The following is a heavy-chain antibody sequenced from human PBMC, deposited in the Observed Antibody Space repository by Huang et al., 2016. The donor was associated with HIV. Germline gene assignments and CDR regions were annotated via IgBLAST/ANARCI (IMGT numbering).Heavy chain of an antibody. D-gene: IGHD6-13*01. CDR2: IRYDGNND. Sequence: QVRLVESGGGVVVPGASLTLSCSASGFPFSAYGMDWVRQAPGKGRVWVSFIRYDGNNDYLIGSVKGRFTISRDNSNNTLYLRMNSLRPEDTAVYYCVKERGSSRARSSFDFWGQGTSVSVSS. CDR3: VKERGSSRARSSFDF. V-gene: IGHV3-30*02. J-gene: IGHJ3*01. CDR1: GFPFSAYG.